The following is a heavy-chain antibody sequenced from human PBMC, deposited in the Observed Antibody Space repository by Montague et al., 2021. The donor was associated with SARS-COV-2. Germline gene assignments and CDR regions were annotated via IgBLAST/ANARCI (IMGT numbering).Heavy chain of an antibody. D-gene: IGHD4-11*01. V-gene: IGHV4-34*01. CDR1: GGSFSGNY. CDR3: ARGLPVTTLFYYFGMDV. J-gene: IGHJ6*02. CDR2: INHYGST. Sequence: SETLSLTCAVYGGSFSGNYWSWIRQPPGKGLEWIGEINHYGSTNYNPSLKSRVTMSVDTSKNQFSLKLSSMTAADTAVYYCARGLPVTTLFYYFGMDVWGRGTTVTVSS.